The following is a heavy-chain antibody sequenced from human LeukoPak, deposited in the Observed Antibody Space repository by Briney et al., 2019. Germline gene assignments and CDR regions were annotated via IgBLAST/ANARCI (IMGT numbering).Heavy chain of an antibody. CDR1: GFTFSSYA. CDR2: ISYDGSNK. V-gene: IGHV3-30-3*01. D-gene: IGHD3-10*01. CDR3: AKGFVRFGESMIDY. Sequence: GGSLRLSCAASGFTFSSYAMHWVRQAPGKGLEWVAVISYDGSNKYYADSVKGRFTISRDNSKNTLYLQMNSLRAEDTAVYYCAKGFVRFGESMIDYWGQGTLVTVSS. J-gene: IGHJ4*02.